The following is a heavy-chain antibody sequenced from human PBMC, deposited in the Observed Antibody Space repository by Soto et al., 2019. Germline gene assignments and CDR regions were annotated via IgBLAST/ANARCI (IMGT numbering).Heavy chain of an antibody. CDR1: GFTFSSYA. V-gene: IGHV3-30-3*01. J-gene: IGHJ6*02. CDR3: ASTCSSTSCYLPIPYYYYGMDV. CDR2: ISYDGSNK. D-gene: IGHD2-2*01. Sequence: QVQLVESGGGVVQPGRSLRLSCAASGFTFSSYAMHWVRQAPGKGLEWVAVISYDGSNKYYADSVKGRFTISRDNSKNTLYLQMNSLRAEDTAVYYCASTCSSTSCYLPIPYYYYGMDVWGQGTTVTVSS.